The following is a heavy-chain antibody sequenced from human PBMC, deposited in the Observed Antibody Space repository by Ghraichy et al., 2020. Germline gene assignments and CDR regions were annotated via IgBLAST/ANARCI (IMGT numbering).Heavy chain of an antibody. J-gene: IGHJ5*02. CDR3: ARSPPRTVKWFDP. CDR2: IWYDGSNK. D-gene: IGHD3/OR15-3a*01. CDR1: GFTFSSYG. Sequence: GESLNISCAASGFTFSSYGMHWVRQAPGKGLEWVAVIWYDGSNKYYADSVKGRFTISRDNSKNTLYLQMNSLRAEDMAVYYCARSPPRTVKWFDPWGQGTLVTVSS. V-gene: IGHV3-33*01.